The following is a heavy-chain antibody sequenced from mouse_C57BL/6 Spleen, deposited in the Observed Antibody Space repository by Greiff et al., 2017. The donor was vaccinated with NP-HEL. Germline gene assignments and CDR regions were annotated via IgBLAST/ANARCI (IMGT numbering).Heavy chain of an antibody. V-gene: IGHV5-6*02. J-gene: IGHJ2*01. CDR3: ARGATEYYFDY. CDR1: GFTFSSYG. Sequence: DVMLVESGGDLVKPGGSLKLSCAASGFTFSSYGMSWVRQTPDKRLEWVATISSGGSYTYYPDSVKGRFTISRDNAKNTLYLQMSSLKSDDTAMYYCARGATEYYFDYWGQGTTLTVSS. D-gene: IGHD6-1*01. CDR2: ISSGGSYT.